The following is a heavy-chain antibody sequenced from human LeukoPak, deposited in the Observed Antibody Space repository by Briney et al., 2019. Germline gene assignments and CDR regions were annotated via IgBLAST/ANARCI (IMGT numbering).Heavy chain of an antibody. J-gene: IGHJ6*03. CDR2: IIPIGGTA. Sequence: PWESLNLSCTASGVTFSSYAISWVRQAPGKGLEWMGGIIPIGGTANYAHKFQGRVTITTDQSTSTAYMELSSLRSEDTAVYYCARGYSYGYPLYYYYMDVWGKGTTVTVS. CDR1: GVTFSSYA. V-gene: IGHV1-69*05. CDR3: ARGYSYGYPLYYYYMDV. D-gene: IGHD5-18*01.